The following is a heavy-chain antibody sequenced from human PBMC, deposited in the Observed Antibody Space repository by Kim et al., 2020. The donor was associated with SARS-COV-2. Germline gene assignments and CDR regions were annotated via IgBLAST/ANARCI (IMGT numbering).Heavy chain of an antibody. CDR1: GYTFTTYA. Sequence: ASVKVSCKASGYTFTTYAMHWVRQAPGQRLEWMGWINAGNGNTNYSQNFQGRVTITRDTSASTAYMELRSLRSDDTAVYYCFHSNDPPDGDFNYVLDVCG. D-gene: IGHD1-1*01. J-gene: IGHJ6*02. CDR3: FHSNDPPDGDFNYVLDV. V-gene: IGHV1-3*01. CDR2: INAGNGNT.